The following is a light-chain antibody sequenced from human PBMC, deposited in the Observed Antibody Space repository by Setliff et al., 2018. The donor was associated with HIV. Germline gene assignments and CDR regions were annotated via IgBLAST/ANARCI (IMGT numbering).Light chain of an antibody. CDR1: SSNIGSNY. CDR2: RNN. J-gene: IGLJ3*02. V-gene: IGLV1-47*01. Sequence: QSVLTQPPSASGTPGQRVTISCPGSSSNIGSNYVYWYQQLAGTAPKLLLYRNNHRPSGVPDRFFGSKSGTSASLAISGLRSEDEADYYCAAWDDSLSGGVFGGGTKSPS. CDR3: AAWDDSLSGGV.